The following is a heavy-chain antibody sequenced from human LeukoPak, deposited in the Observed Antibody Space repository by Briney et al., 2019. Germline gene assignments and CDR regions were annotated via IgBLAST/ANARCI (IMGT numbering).Heavy chain of an antibody. CDR1: GFNLSNYN. D-gene: IGHD4-17*01. V-gene: IGHV3-64*01. CDR3: ARDSRLDYGDYGPDAFDI. CDR2: ISINGGST. J-gene: IGHJ3*02. Sequence: GGSLRLSCAASGFNLSNYNMNWVRQAPGKGLEYVSSISINGGSTYYANSVKGRFTISRDNSKNMVYLQMGSLRAEDMALYYCARDSRLDYGDYGPDAFDIWGQGTMVTVSS.